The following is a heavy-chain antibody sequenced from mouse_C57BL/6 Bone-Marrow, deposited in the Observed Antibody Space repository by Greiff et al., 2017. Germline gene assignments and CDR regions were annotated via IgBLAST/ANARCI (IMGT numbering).Heavy chain of an antibody. J-gene: IGHJ4*01. V-gene: IGHV1-55*01. Sequence: VQLQQPGAELVKPGASVKMSCKASGYTFTSYWITWVKQRPGQGLEWIGDIYPGSGSTNYNEKFKSKATLTVDTSSSTAYMQLSSLTSEDSAVYYGARRRYYDYDDYAMDYWGQGTSVTVSS. CDR1: GYTFTSYW. CDR3: ARRRYYDYDDYAMDY. D-gene: IGHD2-4*01. CDR2: IYPGSGST.